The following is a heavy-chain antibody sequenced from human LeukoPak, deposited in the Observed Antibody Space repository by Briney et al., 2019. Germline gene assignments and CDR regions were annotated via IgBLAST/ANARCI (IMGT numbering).Heavy chain of an antibody. D-gene: IGHD3-10*01. CDR3: ARDRNLSITVLREVNDAFDI. J-gene: IGHJ3*02. CDR2: IIPIFGTA. Sequence: SVKVSCKASGGTFSSYAISWVRQAPGQGLEWMGGIIPIFGTANYAQKFQGRVTITTDESTSTAYMELSSLRSEDTAVYYCARDRNLSITVLREVNDAFDICVLGTMVIVSS. V-gene: IGHV1-69*05. CDR1: GGTFSSYA.